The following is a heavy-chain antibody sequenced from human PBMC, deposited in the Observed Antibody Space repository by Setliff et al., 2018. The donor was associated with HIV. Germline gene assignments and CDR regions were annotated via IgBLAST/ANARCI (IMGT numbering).Heavy chain of an antibody. V-gene: IGHV1-3*01. CDR3: ARGGALTTDWYFDV. CDR2: INVAKDKT. D-gene: IGHD4-4*01. CDR1: GYTFSSYA. Sequence: ASVMVSCKASGYTFSSYALHWVRQAPGQRLEWMGWINVAKDKTKYSQNFQGRVTISRDTSANTVYMELSSLRSEDTAVYYCARGGALTTDWYFDVWGRGTPVTVSS. J-gene: IGHJ2*01.